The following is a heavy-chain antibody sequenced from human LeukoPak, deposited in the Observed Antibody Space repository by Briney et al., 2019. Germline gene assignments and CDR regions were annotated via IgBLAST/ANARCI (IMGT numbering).Heavy chain of an antibody. CDR1: GFNFSSYA. D-gene: IGHD5-12*01. CDR3: AKELSGYEYYFDY. CDR2: ISGSGGYT. Sequence: GRSLRLSCAASGFNFSSYAMSWVSQAPGKGLEWVSTISGSGGYTYYADSVKGRFTISRDNSKNTLYLQMNSLRAEDTAVYYCAKELSGYEYYFDYWGQGTLVTVSS. J-gene: IGHJ4*02. V-gene: IGHV3-23*01.